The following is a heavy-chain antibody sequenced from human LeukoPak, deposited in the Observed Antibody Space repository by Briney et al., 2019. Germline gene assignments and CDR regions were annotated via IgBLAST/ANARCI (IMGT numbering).Heavy chain of an antibody. J-gene: IGHJ4*02. CDR2: IYPGDSDT. V-gene: IGHV5-51*01. D-gene: IGHD3-22*01. CDR1: GYSFTSYW. Sequence: GESLKISCKGSGYSFTSYWIGWVRQMPGKGLEWMGIIYPGDSDTRYSPSSQGQVTISADKSISTAYLQWSSLKASDTAMYYCARHKEYYYDSSGYVDYWGQGTLVTVSS. CDR3: ARHKEYYYDSSGYVDY.